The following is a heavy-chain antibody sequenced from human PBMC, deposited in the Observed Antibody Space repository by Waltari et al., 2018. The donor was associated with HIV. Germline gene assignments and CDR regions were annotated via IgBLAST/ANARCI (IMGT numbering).Heavy chain of an antibody. D-gene: IGHD3-10*01. CDR3: ARDWGSGSYR. CDR1: GFTFSSYE. V-gene: IGHV3-48*03. J-gene: IGHJ4*02. Sequence: EVQLVESGGGWVQPGGPLRRSCAASGFTFSSYEMNWVRQAPGKGLEWVSYISSSGSTIYYADSVKGRFTISRDNAKNSLYLQMNSLRAEDTAVYYCARDWGSGSYRWGQGTLVTVSS. CDR2: ISSSGSTI.